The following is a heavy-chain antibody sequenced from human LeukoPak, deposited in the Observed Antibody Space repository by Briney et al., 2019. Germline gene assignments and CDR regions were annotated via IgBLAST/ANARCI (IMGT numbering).Heavy chain of an antibody. D-gene: IGHD2-2*01. CDR1: GGTFSSYA. CDR3: ARAREDCTSTSCYNRAFDI. CDR2: INSSGGST. J-gene: IGHJ3*02. V-gene: IGHV1-46*01. Sequence: GSSVKVSCKASGGTFSSYAISWVRQAPGQGLEWMGIINSSGGSTRYAQKFQGRVTMTRDTSTSTVYMDLSSLRSEDTAVYYCARAREDCTSTSCYNRAFDIWGQGTMVTVSS.